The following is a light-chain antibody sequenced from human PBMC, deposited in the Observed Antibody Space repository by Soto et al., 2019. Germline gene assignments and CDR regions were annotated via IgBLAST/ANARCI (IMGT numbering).Light chain of an antibody. CDR2: DAS. CDR1: QDISNY. V-gene: IGKV1-33*01. J-gene: IGKJ3*01. CDR3: QQGPT. Sequence: DIPMTQSPSSLSASVGDRVTITCQASQDISNYLNWYQQKPGKAPKLLIYDASNLETGVPSRFSGSGSGTDFTFTISSLQPEDIATYYCQQGPTFGPGTKVDIK.